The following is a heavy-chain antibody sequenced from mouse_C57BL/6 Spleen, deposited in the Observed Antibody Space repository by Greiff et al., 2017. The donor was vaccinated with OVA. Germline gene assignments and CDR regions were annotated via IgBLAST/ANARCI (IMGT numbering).Heavy chain of an antibody. J-gene: IGHJ2*01. CDR2: IDPEDGET. Sequence: EVQRVESGAELVKPGASVKLSCTASGFNIKDYYMHWVKQRTEQGLEWIGRIDPEDGETKYAPKFQGKATITADTSSNTAYLQLSSLTSEDTAVYYCARGTTVVAPLDYWGQGTTLTVSS. CDR3: ARGTTVVAPLDY. V-gene: IGHV14-2*01. D-gene: IGHD1-1*01. CDR1: GFNIKDYY.